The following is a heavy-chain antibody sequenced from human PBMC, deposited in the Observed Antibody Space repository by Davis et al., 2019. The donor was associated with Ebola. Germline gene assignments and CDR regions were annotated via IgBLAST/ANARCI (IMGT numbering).Heavy chain of an antibody. V-gene: IGHV3-30*18. CDR2: ISYDGTNG. J-gene: IGHJ1*01. CDR1: GFTFSSYG. CDR3: AKDPDSNYNLEYLRH. Sequence: PGGSLRLSCAASGFTFSSYGVHWVRQAPGKGLEWVAVISYDGTNGYYADSVKGRFTISRDNSKNTMYLQMNSLSADDTAVYYCAKDPDSNYNLEYLRHWGRGTLVTVSS. D-gene: IGHD4-11*01.